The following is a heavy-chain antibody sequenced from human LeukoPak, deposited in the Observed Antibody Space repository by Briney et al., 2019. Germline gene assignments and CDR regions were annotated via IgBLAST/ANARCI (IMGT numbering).Heavy chain of an antibody. J-gene: IGHJ6*02. CDR2: ISVYNGNK. CDR1: GYTFTSYG. V-gene: IGHV1-18*01. CDR3: ARDGGRSLTDYYYYGMDV. D-gene: IGHD2-15*01. Sequence: ASVKVSCKASGYTFTSYGISWVRQAPGQGLEWMGWISVYNGNKNYAKKLQGRVTMTTDTSTSTAYMELRSLRSDDTAMYYCARDGGRSLTDYYYYGMDVWGQGTTVTVSS.